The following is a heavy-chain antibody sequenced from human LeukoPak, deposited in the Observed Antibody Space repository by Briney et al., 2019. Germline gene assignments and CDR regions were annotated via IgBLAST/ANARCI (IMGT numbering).Heavy chain of an antibody. Sequence: GGSLRLSCVPSGFTFRDYWMTWVRQAPGKGLECVANIKYDGSDKYYVDSVKGRFTISRDNAKNSVYLQMNSLRVEDTAVYYCARRNLFDYWGQGTVVTVSS. CDR1: GFTFRDYW. J-gene: IGHJ4*02. CDR3: ARRNLFDY. D-gene: IGHD1-14*01. CDR2: IKYDGSDK. V-gene: IGHV3-7*01.